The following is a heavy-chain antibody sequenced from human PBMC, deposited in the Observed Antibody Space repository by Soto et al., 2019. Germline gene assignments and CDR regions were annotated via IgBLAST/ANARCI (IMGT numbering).Heavy chain of an antibody. CDR1: GFTFSSYW. V-gene: IGHV3-74*01. CDR3: ARVQKHSSSWYAFDI. Sequence: GGSLRLSCAASGFTFSSYWMHWVRQAPGKGLVWVSRINSDGSSTSYADSVKGRFYISRDNAKNTLYLQMNSLRAEDSAVYYCARVQKHSSSWYAFDIWGQGTMVTVSS. CDR2: INSDGSST. D-gene: IGHD6-13*01. J-gene: IGHJ3*02.